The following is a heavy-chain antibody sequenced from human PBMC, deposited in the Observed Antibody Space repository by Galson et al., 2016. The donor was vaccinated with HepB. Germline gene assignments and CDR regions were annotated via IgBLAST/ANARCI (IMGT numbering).Heavy chain of an antibody. D-gene: IGHD4-23*01. V-gene: IGHV1-46*01. Sequence: SVKVSCKASGYTFTTYYMHWVRQAPGQGLEWMGIINPSGGNISYAQKFQGRVTMTRDTSTSTVYMELSSLRSEDTAVYSCARDSDGGKSYYYHGMDVWGQGTTVTVSS. CDR1: GYTFTTYY. CDR3: ARDSDGGKSYYYHGMDV. J-gene: IGHJ6*02. CDR2: INPSGGNI.